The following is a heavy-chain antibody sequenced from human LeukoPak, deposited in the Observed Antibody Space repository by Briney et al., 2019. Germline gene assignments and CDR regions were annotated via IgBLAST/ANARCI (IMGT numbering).Heavy chain of an antibody. J-gene: IGHJ4*02. CDR2: ISWNSGSI. CDR1: GFTFDDYA. V-gene: IGHV3-9*01. Sequence: PGRSLRLSCAASGFTFDDYAMHWVRQAPGKGLEWVSGISWNSGSIGYADSVKGRFTISRDNAKNSLYLQMNSLRAEDTAVYYCARDGGLSAGRGFHYWGQGTLVTVSS. D-gene: IGHD2/OR15-2a*01. CDR3: ARDGGLSAGRGFHY.